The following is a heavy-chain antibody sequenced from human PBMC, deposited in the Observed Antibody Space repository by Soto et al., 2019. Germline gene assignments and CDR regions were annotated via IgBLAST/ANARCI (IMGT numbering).Heavy chain of an antibody. CDR1: GFSFSSYA. CDR3: AKVGGPTIAVAGNIKRGYFDY. J-gene: IGHJ4*02. Sequence: PGGSLRLSCAASGFSFSSYAMSWVRQAPGKGLEWVSSISGSGGSTYYADSVKGRFTISRDNSKNTLYLQMNSLRAEDTAVYYCAKVGGPTIAVAGNIKRGYFDYWGQGTLVTLSS. V-gene: IGHV3-23*01. D-gene: IGHD6-19*01. CDR2: ISGSGGST.